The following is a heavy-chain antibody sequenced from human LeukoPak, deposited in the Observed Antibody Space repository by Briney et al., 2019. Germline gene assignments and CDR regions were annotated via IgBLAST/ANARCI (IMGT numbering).Heavy chain of an antibody. V-gene: IGHV3-74*01. Sequence: GGSLRLSCAASGFTFSSNWMHWVRQAPGKGLVWVSRINEDGSTTNYADSVKGRSTIFRDNAKNTLYLQMNSLRAEDTAVYYCAKDQLFYDILTGYPHTGWFDPWGQGTLVTVSS. D-gene: IGHD3-9*01. CDR2: INEDGSTT. J-gene: IGHJ5*02. CDR3: AKDQLFYDILTGYPHTGWFDP. CDR1: GFTFSSNW.